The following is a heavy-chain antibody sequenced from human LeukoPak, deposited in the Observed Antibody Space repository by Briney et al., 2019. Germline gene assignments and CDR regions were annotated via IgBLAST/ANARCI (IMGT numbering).Heavy chain of an antibody. Sequence: PSETLSLTCAVYGGSFSGYYWSWIRQPPGKGLEWIGEINHSGSTNYNPSLKSRVTISVDTSKNQFSLKLSSVTAADTAVYYCARGRDSSGYYPYYMDVWGKGTTVTVSS. CDR2: INHSGST. J-gene: IGHJ6*03. CDR3: ARGRDSSGYYPYYMDV. D-gene: IGHD3-22*01. CDR1: GGSFSGYY. V-gene: IGHV4-34*01.